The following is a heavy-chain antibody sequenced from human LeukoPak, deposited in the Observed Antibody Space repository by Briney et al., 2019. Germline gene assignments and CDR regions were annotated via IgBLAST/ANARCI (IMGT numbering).Heavy chain of an antibody. D-gene: IGHD6-19*01. CDR3: ARHSVSGADDY. CDR2: IYYDGST. V-gene: IGHV4-39*01. Sequence: SGTLSLTCTVSGGSISTTNYYWAWIRQPPGKGLEWIGSIYYDGSTYYTPSLKSRVTISVDTSRNQFSLKVSSVTAADTAVYYCARHSVSGADDYWGQGTLVTVSS. J-gene: IGHJ4*02. CDR1: GGSISTTNYY.